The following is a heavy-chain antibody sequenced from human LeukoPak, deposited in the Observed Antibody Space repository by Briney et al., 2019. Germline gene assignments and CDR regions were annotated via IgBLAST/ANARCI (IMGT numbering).Heavy chain of an antibody. CDR1: GFTFDDYA. CDR2: ISWNSGSI. J-gene: IGHJ6*02. Sequence: PGRSLRLSCAASGFTFDDYAMHWVRQAPGKGLEWVSGISWNSGSIGYADSVKGRFTISRDNAKHSLYLQMNSLRAEDTALYYCAKDLAGAVPLSYGMDVWGQGTTVTVSS. V-gene: IGHV3-9*01. D-gene: IGHD6-13*01. CDR3: AKDLAGAVPLSYGMDV.